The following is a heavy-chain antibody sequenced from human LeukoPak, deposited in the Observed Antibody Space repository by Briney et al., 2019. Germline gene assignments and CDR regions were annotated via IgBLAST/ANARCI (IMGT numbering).Heavy chain of an antibody. CDR2: ISGSGGTT. V-gene: IGHV3-23*01. J-gene: IGHJ2*01. Sequence: GGSLRLSCAASGITFSSYAMSWVRQAPGKGLEWVSTISGSGGTTYYTDSVKGRFTISRDNSKNTLYLQMNSLRAEDTAVYYCGKGSTSSWYLLSFWYFDLWGRGTLVTVSS. CDR3: GKGSTSSWYLLSFWYFDL. D-gene: IGHD6-13*01. CDR1: GITFSSYA.